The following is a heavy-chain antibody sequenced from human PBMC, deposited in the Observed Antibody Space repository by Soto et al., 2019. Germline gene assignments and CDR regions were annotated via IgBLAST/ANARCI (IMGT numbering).Heavy chain of an antibody. CDR2: INGDGRGT. CDR1: GFTFSNYW. V-gene: IGHV3-74*01. Sequence: GGSLRLSCAASGFTFSNYWMHWVRQAPGKGLVWVSRINGDGRGTSYADSVKGRFTISRDNAKNTLYLQMNSLRAEDTAVYYCATIFDYWGQGTLVTVSS. D-gene: IGHD2-2*02. CDR3: ATIFDY. J-gene: IGHJ4*02.